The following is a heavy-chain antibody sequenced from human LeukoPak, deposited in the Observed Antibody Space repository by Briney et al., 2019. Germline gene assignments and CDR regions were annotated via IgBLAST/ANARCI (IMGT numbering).Heavy chain of an antibody. CDR3: ARHRDSLGFHNWFDP. CDR1: GGSISSHY. Sequence: SETLSPTCTVSGGSISSHYWSWIRQSPGRGLEWIGFTFYTGSTNSNPSLKSRVTMSADPSKNQVSLRLISVTAADTAIYYCARHRDSLGFHNWFDPWGQGTLVSVSS. CDR2: TFYTGST. D-gene: IGHD3-16*01. J-gene: IGHJ5*02. V-gene: IGHV4-59*08.